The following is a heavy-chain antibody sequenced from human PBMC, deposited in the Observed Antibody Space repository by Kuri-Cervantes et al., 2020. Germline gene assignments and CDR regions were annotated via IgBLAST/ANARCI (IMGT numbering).Heavy chain of an antibody. D-gene: IGHD1-7*01. Sequence: GESLKISCEASGFTVTTYGMNWVRQAPGKGLEWVSYISSSGSTIYYADSVKGRFTISRDNAKNSLYLQMNSPRAEDTAVYYCARAPNNWNYYLYYFDYWGQGTLVTVSS. CDR1: GFTVTTYG. V-gene: IGHV3-48*03. CDR2: ISSSGSTI. CDR3: ARAPNNWNYYLYYFDY. J-gene: IGHJ4*02.